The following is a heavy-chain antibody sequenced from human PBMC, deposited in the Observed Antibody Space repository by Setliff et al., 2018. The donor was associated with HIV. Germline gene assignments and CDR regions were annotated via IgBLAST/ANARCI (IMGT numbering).Heavy chain of an antibody. Sequence: SETLSLTCTVSGGSTGNEYWSWIRQPPGKGLEWIGYIYDSGSPKYNPSLKSRVTISIDTSKSQISLKLTSVTAADTAMYHCARVYYFDSSGYYQRGDVFDIWGQGTMVTVSS. CDR1: GGSTGNEY. CDR2: IYDSGSP. J-gene: IGHJ3*02. D-gene: IGHD3-22*01. CDR3: ARVYYFDSSGYYQRGDVFDI. V-gene: IGHV4-59*01.